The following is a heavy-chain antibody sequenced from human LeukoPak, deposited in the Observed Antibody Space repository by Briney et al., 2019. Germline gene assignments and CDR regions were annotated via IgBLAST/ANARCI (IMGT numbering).Heavy chain of an antibody. CDR2: TYYRSKWYN. V-gene: IGHV6-1*01. CDR3: ARDQAGFGELLEGWFDP. D-gene: IGHD3-10*01. J-gene: IGHJ5*02. CDR1: GDSVSSNSAA. Sequence: SQTLSLTCAISGDSVSSNSAAWNWNRQSPSRGLEWLGRTYYRSKWYNDYAVSVKSRITINPDTSKNQFSLQLNSVTPEDTAVYYCARDQAGFGELLEGWFDPWGQGTLVTVSS.